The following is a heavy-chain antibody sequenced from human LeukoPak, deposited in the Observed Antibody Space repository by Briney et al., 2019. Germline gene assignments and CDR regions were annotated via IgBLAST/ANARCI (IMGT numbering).Heavy chain of an antibody. V-gene: IGHV3-74*01. CDR3: ARDSIAATGDFDY. D-gene: IGHD6-13*01. CDR2: IISDGTNT. Sequence: GGSLRLSCAASGFTFSNYWMHWVGQAPGKGLAWVSQIISDGTNTYYADSMKGRFTISRDNSKNTLYLQLNSLRAEDTAVYFCARDSIAATGDFDYWGRGTLVTVSS. J-gene: IGHJ4*02. CDR1: GFTFSNYW.